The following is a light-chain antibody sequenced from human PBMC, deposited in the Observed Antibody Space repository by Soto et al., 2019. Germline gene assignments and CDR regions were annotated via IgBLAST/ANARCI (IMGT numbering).Light chain of an antibody. J-gene: IGLJ1*01. CDR1: SSVVGGYHF. Sequence: QSVLTQPASVSGSPGQSITLSCSGTSSVVGGYHFVSWYQQHPGKAPNLIIYEVSNRPSGVSDRFSGSKSGNTASLTISGLQAEDEADYYCYSYTTTSTYVFGTGTKGTVL. CDR2: EVS. CDR3: YSYTTTSTYV. V-gene: IGLV2-14*01.